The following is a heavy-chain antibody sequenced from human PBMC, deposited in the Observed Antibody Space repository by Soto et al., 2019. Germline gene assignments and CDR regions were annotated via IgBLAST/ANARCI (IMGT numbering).Heavy chain of an antibody. D-gene: IGHD3-10*01. CDR1: GGSIDYYY. J-gene: IGHJ6*02. Sequence: ETLSLTCTVSGGSIDYYYWSWIRQPPGKGLEWIGYISDSGSTEYNPSLRSRVTISVDTSKNQFSLKLNSVTAADTAVYYCARDSTTWFPYYGIDVWGQGTTVTVS. CDR3: ARDSTTWFPYYGIDV. CDR2: ISDSGST. V-gene: IGHV4-59*01.